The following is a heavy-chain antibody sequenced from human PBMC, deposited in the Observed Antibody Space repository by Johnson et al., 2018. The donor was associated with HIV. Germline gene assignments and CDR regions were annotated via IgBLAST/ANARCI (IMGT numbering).Heavy chain of an antibody. CDR2: IYSGGST. CDR3: AREKKATMIVVVITTGGAFDI. CDR1: GFTVSSNY. Sequence: MQLVESGGGLVQPGGSLRLSCAASGFTVSSNYMSWVRQTPGKGLEWVSVIYSGGSTYYADSVKGRFTISRDNAKNSLYLQMNSLRAEYTAVYYCAREKKATMIVVVITTGGAFDIWGQGTMVTVSS. V-gene: IGHV3-66*02. D-gene: IGHD3-22*01. J-gene: IGHJ3*02.